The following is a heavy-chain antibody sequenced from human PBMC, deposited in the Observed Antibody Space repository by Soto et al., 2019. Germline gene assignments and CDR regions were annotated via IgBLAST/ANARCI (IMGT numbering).Heavy chain of an antibody. V-gene: IGHV4-59*01. CDR3: AKGGWMLFDI. D-gene: IGHD2-2*03. J-gene: IGHJ3*02. CDR2: IYYSGST. Sequence: PSETLSLTCTVSGCSIGSYYWSWIRQPPGKGLEWIGYIYYSGSTNYNPSLKSRVTISVDTSKNQFSLKLSSVTAADTAVYYCAKGGWMLFDIWGQGTMVT. CDR1: GCSIGSYY.